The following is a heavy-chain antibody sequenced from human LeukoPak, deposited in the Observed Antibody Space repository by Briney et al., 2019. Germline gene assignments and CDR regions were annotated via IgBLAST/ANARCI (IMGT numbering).Heavy chain of an antibody. Sequence: ASVKVSCTTSGFTFTTHDINWVRQPPGRGLEWMGWMNPGSGDTGYEQRFQGRVTMTRDTSINTAYMELSSLRSEDAAAYYCARGLGSYDTTWYPPLRYWGQGTLVTVSS. V-gene: IGHV1-8*01. D-gene: IGHD3-22*01. CDR3: ARGLGSYDTTWYPPLRY. J-gene: IGHJ4*02. CDR2: MNPGSGDT. CDR1: GFTFTTHD.